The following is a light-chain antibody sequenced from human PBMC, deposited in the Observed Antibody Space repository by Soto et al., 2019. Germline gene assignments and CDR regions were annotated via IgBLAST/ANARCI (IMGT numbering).Light chain of an antibody. CDR3: QQYNSYLWT. V-gene: IGKV1-5*01. J-gene: IGKJ1*01. CDR2: DAS. CDR1: QSISSW. Sequence: DIQMTQSPSTLSASXGDRVTITCRASQSISSWLAWYQQKPGKAPKLLIYDASSLESGVPSRFSGSGSGTEFTLTISSLQPDDFATYYCQQYNSYLWTFGQGTKVDIK.